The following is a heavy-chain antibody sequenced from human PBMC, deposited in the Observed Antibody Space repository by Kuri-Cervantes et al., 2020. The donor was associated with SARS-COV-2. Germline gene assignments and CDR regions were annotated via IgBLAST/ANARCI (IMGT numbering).Heavy chain of an antibody. J-gene: IGHJ2*01. D-gene: IGHD2-2*01. Sequence: SLRLSCTVSGGSISSGGFYWSWIRQNPGKGLEWIAYICYSGGTYYNPSLKRRVTKSVDTSKNKFSLKLSAVTAPDTAVYYCARRPDQIYWYFDLWGRGTLVTVSS. V-gene: IGHV4-31*03. CDR3: ARRPDQIYWYFDL. CDR1: GGSISSGGFY. CDR2: ICYSGGT.